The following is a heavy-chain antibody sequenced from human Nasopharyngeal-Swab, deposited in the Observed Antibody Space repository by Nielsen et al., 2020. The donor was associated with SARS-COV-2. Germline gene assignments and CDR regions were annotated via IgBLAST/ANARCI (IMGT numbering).Heavy chain of an antibody. D-gene: IGHD3-10*01. CDR3: ASSPLWFGEPEHGMDV. CDR2: IYYSGST. Sequence: RQAPGKGLEWIGSIYYSGSTYYNPSLKSRVTISVDTSKNQFSLKLSSVTAADTAVYYCASSPLWFGEPEHGMDVWGQGTTVTVSS. V-gene: IGHV4-39*01. J-gene: IGHJ6*02.